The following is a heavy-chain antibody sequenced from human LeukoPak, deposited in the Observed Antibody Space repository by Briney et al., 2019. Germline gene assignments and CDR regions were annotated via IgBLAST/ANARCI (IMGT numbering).Heavy chain of an antibody. D-gene: IGHD3-9*01. CDR2: IKSKSDGGTT. CDR1: GFTFSNAW. CDR3: TTGVLTGFPR. J-gene: IGHJ4*02. V-gene: IGHV3-15*01. Sequence: GGSLRLSCAPSGFTFSNAWMSWVRQAPGKGLEWVGRIKSKSDGGTTDYAAPVKGRFTISGDDSKNMLYLQMNSLKTEDTAVYYCTTGVLTGFPRWGQGTLVTVSS.